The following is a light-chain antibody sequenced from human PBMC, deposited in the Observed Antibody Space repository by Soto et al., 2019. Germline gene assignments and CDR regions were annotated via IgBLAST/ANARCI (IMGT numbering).Light chain of an antibody. CDR3: SSYTSRSTLDV. CDR2: DVS. J-gene: IGLJ1*01. V-gene: IGLV2-14*01. Sequence: QSALTQPASVSGSPGQSITISCTGTSSDVGSYDYVSWYQQHPGKAPKLIIFDVSHRPSGVSVRFSGSKSGNTASLTISGLQAEDEADYYCSSYTSRSTLDVFGTGTKLTVL. CDR1: SSDVGSYDY.